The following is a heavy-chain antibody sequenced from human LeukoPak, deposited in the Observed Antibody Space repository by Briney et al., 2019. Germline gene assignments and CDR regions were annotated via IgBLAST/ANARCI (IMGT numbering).Heavy chain of an antibody. CDR3: AKDRGTSYYYMDV. Sequence: PGGSLRLSCAASRFTFSSYGMHWVRQAPGKGLEWVAFIRYDGSNKYYADSVKGRFTISRDNSKNTLYLQMNSLRAEDTAVYYCAKDRGTSYYYMDVWGKGTTVTISS. CDR2: IRYDGSNK. J-gene: IGHJ6*03. V-gene: IGHV3-30*02. D-gene: IGHD2-2*01. CDR1: RFTFSSYG.